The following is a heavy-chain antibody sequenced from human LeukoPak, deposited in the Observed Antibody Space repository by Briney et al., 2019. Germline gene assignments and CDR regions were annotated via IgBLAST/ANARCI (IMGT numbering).Heavy chain of an antibody. J-gene: IGHJ5*02. CDR1: GGTFSSYA. D-gene: IGHD3-10*01. CDR2: IIPIFGTA. V-gene: IGHV1-69*05. Sequence: ASVKVSCKASGGTFSSYAISWVRQAPGQGLEWMGGIIPIFGTANYAQKFQGRVTITTDESTSTAYMELSSLRSEDTAVYYCARDYHRRCYGSGSPPSGWFDPWGQGTLVTVSS. CDR3: ARDYHRRCYGSGSPPSGWFDP.